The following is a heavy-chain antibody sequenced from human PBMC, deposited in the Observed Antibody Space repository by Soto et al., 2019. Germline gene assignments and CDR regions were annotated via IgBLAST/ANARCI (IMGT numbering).Heavy chain of an antibody. CDR2: IYYSGST. CDR1: GGSISSGGYY. Sequence: LSLTCTVSGGSISSGGYYWSWIRQHPGKGLEWIGYIYYSGSTYYNPSLKSRVTISVDTSKYQYSMKLSSVTAADTAVYYCARGVLGYCSGGSCYSAELSRYYYGMDVWGQGTTVT. J-gene: IGHJ6*02. V-gene: IGHV4-31*03. CDR3: ARGVLGYCSGGSCYSAELSRYYYGMDV. D-gene: IGHD2-15*01.